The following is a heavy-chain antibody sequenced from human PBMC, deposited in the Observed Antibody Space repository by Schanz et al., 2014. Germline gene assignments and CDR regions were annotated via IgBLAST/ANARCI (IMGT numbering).Heavy chain of an antibody. CDR1: GYTFTSYG. CDR2: INPNSGTT. V-gene: IGHV1-2*04. Sequence: QGQLVQSGPEVKEPGASVKVSCKASGYTFTSYGISWVRQAPGQGLEWMGWINPNSGTTNYAQKFQGWVTMTRDTSISTAYIELHILTSEDTAVYYCARGRTFDYWGQGTLVTVSS. CDR3: ARGRTFDY. J-gene: IGHJ4*02.